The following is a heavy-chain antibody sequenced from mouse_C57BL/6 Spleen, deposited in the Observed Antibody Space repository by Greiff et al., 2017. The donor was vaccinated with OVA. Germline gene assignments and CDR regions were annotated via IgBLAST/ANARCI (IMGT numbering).Heavy chain of an antibody. CDR3: ARWDWDVGY. D-gene: IGHD4-1*01. Sequence: VQGVESGPELVKPGASVKISCKASGYAFSSSWMNWVKQRPGKGLEWIGRMYPGDGDTNYNGKFKGKATLTADKSSSTAYMQLSSLTSEDSAVYFCARWDWDVGYWGQGTTLTVSS. CDR1: GYAFSSSW. J-gene: IGHJ2*01. CDR2: MYPGDGDT. V-gene: IGHV1-82*01.